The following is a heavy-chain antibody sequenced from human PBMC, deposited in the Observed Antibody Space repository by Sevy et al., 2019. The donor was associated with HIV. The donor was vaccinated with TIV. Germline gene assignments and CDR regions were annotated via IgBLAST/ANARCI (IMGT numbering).Heavy chain of an antibody. Sequence: SETLSLTCAVYRGSFTGYYWSGIRQPPGKGLEWIGEINHSGSTTYNPSLKSRVTISVDTSKNQFSLRLTSVTAADTAVYYCARGVGNSYGYDPDYWGQGTLVTVSS. CDR2: INHSGST. CDR3: ARGVGNSYGYDPDY. D-gene: IGHD5-18*01. J-gene: IGHJ4*02. V-gene: IGHV4-34*01. CDR1: RGSFTGYY.